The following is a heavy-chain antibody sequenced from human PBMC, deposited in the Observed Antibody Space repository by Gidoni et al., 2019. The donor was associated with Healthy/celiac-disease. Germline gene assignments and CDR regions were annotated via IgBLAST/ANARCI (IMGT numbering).Heavy chain of an antibody. Sequence: QLQLQESGPGLVKPSETLSLTCTVSGCSISSSSYYWGWIRQPPGKGLEWIGSIYYSGSTYYNPSLKSRVTISVDTSKNQFSLKLSSVTAADTAVYYCARLPSAIYPYYFDYWGQGTLVTVSS. J-gene: IGHJ4*02. D-gene: IGHD2-2*02. CDR1: GCSISSSSYY. V-gene: IGHV4-39*01. CDR2: IYYSGST. CDR3: ARLPSAIYPYYFDY.